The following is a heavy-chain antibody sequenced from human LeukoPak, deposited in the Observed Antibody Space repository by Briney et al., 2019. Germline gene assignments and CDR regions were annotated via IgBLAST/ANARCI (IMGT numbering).Heavy chain of an antibody. CDR3: ARTSLVDYGGFDY. V-gene: IGHV3-23*01. Sequence: GGSLRLSCAASGFTFSSYAMSWVRQAPGKGLEWVSAISGSGGSTYYADSVKGRFTISRDNSKNSLYLQMNSLRAEDTAVYYCARTSLVDYGGFDYWGQGTLVTASS. J-gene: IGHJ4*02. CDR2: ISGSGGST. CDR1: GFTFSSYA. D-gene: IGHD4-23*01.